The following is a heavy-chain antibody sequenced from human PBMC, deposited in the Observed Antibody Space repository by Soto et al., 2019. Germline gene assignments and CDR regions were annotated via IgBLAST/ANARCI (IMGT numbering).Heavy chain of an antibody. V-gene: IGHV3-33*01. Sequence: QVQLVESGGGVVQPGRSLRLSCAASGFTFSNYGMHWVRQAPGKGLEWVAVILNDGSNRYHADSVKDRFTISRDNSKNTLYSQRNSLRAEDTAVYYCARDDEYSGNGMDVWGQGTTVTVS. J-gene: IGHJ6*02. CDR1: GFTFSNYG. CDR3: ARDDEYSGNGMDV. D-gene: IGHD3-10*01. CDR2: ILNDGSNR.